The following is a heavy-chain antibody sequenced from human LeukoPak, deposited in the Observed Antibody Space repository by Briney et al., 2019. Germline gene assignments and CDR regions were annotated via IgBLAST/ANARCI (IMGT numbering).Heavy chain of an antibody. CDR2: IIPIFGTA. D-gene: IGHD3-16*01. Sequence: SVRVSCKASGGTFSSYAISWVRQAPGQGLEWMGGIIPIFGTANYAQKFQGRVTITADESTSTAYMELSSLRSEDTAVYYCARRRYYDYVWGSFDYWGQGTLVTVSS. CDR1: GGTFSSYA. V-gene: IGHV1-69*13. CDR3: ARRRYYDYVWGSFDY. J-gene: IGHJ4*02.